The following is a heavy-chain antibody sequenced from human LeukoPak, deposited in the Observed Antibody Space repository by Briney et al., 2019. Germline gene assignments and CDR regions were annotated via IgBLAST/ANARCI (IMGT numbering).Heavy chain of an antibody. CDR3: ARDMLIYYYYMDV. V-gene: IGHV3-48*04. Sequence: PGGSLSLSCAASGFTFISYSLNWAGQAPGKGRGWVSYISSSSSTIYYADSVKGRFTISRNNAKNSLYLQMNSLRAEDTAVYYCARDMLIYYYYMDVWGKGTTVTVSS. CDR1: GFTFISYS. J-gene: IGHJ6*03. D-gene: IGHD3-10*02. CDR2: ISSSSSTI.